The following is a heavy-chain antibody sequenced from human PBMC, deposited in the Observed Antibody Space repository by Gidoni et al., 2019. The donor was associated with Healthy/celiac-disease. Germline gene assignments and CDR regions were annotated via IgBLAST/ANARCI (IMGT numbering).Heavy chain of an antibody. J-gene: IGHJ4*02. CDR3: AHGYSSGWYVGSVFMAFDY. D-gene: IGHD6-19*01. Sequence: QITLKESGPTLVKPTQTLTLTCTFSGFSLSTSGVGVGWIRQPPGKALEWLALIYWDDDKRYSPSLKSRLTITKDTSKNQVVLTMTNMDPVDTATYYCAHGYSSGWYVGSVFMAFDYWGQGTLVTVSS. CDR2: IYWDDDK. CDR1: GFSLSTSGVG. V-gene: IGHV2-5*02.